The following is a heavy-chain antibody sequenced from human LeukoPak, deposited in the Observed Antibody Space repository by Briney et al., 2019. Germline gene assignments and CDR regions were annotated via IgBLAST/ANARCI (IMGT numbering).Heavy chain of an antibody. CDR2: LNRNGGAI. Sequence: GGSLRLSCSASGFSFGDYSMHWVRQAPGKGLEWVSVLNRNGGAIKYADSVKGRFIISRDNSKNSLYLQMNSLRTEDTALYYCTKGHSSGWPTIDYWGQGTLVTVSS. D-gene: IGHD6-19*01. CDR1: GFSFGDYS. J-gene: IGHJ4*02. V-gene: IGHV3-43*01. CDR3: TKGHSSGWPTIDY.